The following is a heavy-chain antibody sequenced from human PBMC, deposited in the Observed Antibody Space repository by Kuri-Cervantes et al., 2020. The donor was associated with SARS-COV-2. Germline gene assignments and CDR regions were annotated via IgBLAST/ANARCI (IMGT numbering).Heavy chain of an antibody. J-gene: IGHJ4*02. CDR2: ISSNGGST. V-gene: IGHV3-64*02. CDR1: GFTFSSYA. Sequence: GESLKISCAASGFTFSSYAMHWVRQAPGKGLEYVSAISSNGGSTYYADSVKGRFTISRGNSKSTLYLQMNSLRAEDTAVYYCATEDPILSAFDYWGQGTLVTVSS. D-gene: IGHD2-21*01. CDR3: ATEDPILSAFDY.